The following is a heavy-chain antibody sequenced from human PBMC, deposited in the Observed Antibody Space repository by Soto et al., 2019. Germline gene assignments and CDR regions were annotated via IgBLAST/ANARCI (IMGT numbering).Heavy chain of an antibody. CDR3: AREDSSRWYYFDY. Sequence: QVQLVQSGAEVKKPGASVKVSCKASGYTFTSYAMHWVRQAPGQRLEWMGWINAGNGNTKYSQKFQGRVTITRDTSASTAYMELSSLRSEDTAVYYCAREDSSRWYYFDYWGQGTLVTVSS. D-gene: IGHD6-13*01. V-gene: IGHV1-3*01. J-gene: IGHJ4*02. CDR2: INAGNGNT. CDR1: GYTFTSYA.